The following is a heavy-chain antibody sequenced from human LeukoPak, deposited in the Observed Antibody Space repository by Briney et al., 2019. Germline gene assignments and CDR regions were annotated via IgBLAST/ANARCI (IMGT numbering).Heavy chain of an antibody. CDR3: AKDASGSHHDY. Sequence: GASVKVSCKASGYTFTTYPTHWVRQAPGQRLEWMGWINAGNGNTKYSQKFQGRVTITRDSSASTAYMELSSLRSEDTAVYYCAKDASGSHHDYWGQGTLVTVSS. CDR1: GYTFTTYP. D-gene: IGHD3-10*01. J-gene: IGHJ4*02. CDR2: INAGNGNT. V-gene: IGHV1-3*01.